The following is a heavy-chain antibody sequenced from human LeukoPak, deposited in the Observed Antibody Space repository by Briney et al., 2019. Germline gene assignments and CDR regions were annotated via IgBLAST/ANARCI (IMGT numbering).Heavy chain of an antibody. V-gene: IGHV3-13*04. Sequence: PGGSLSLSCAASGFAFSTYDMHWVRQPTGKGLEWVSAIGVAGDTYYPGSVKGRFTISRENAKNSLYLQMNGLSAGDMAVYYCARGFVHAFDIWGQGTMVTVSS. D-gene: IGHD6-6*01. J-gene: IGHJ3*02. CDR2: IGVAGDT. CDR3: ARGFVHAFDI. CDR1: GFAFSTYD.